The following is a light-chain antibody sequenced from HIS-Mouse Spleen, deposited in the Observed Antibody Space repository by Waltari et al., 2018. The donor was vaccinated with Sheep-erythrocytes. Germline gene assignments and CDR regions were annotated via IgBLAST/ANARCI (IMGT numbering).Light chain of an antibody. Sequence: QSALTQPPSASGSPGQSVPIPCTGTSSDVGCYNYVSWYQQHPGKAPNLMIYEVSKRPSGVPDRFSGSKSGNTASLTVSGLQAEDEADYYCSSYAGSNNWVFGGGTKLTVL. CDR2: EVS. CDR1: SSDVGCYNY. V-gene: IGLV2-8*01. J-gene: IGLJ3*02. CDR3: SSYAGSNNWV.